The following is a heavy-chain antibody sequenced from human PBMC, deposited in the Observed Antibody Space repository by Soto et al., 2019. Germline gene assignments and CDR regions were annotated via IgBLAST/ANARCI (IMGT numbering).Heavy chain of an antibody. CDR1: GGTFRTSA. D-gene: IGHD3-3*02. V-gene: IGHV1-69*12. CDR2: IMPVFRRP. J-gene: IGHJ6*02. CDR3: ARDKDRPQLGGNYYYILDV. Sequence: QVQLVQSGAEVKKPGSSVKVSCKASGGTFRTSAISWVRQAPGQGLEWVGGIMPVFRRPKYAQNFQGRVTISADETTSTPYMELSSLISDDTAVYYCARDKDRPQLGGNYYYILDVWGQGTAVTVSS.